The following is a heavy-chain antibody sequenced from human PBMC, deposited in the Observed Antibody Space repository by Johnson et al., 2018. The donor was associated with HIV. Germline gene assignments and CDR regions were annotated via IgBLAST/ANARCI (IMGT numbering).Heavy chain of an antibody. Sequence: QVQLVESGGGVVQPGRSLRLSCAASGLSFSNFGIHWVRQAPGKGLEWVAFIRYDGVNQYYGDSVKGRFTISRDNSKNTLYLQMNSLRAEDTAVYYCARSYSSSSHDAFDIWGQGTMVTVSS. CDR3: ARSYSSSSHDAFDI. J-gene: IGHJ3*02. D-gene: IGHD6-6*01. V-gene: IGHV3-33*08. CDR1: GLSFSNFG. CDR2: IRYDGVNQ.